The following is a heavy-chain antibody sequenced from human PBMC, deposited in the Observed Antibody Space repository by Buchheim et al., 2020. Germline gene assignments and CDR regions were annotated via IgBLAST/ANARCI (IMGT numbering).Heavy chain of an antibody. CDR1: GGSISSSSYY. V-gene: IGHV4-39*07. J-gene: IGHJ4*02. CDR3: AREPGVDYDIVTGYYKREDYFDY. D-gene: IGHD3-9*01. Sequence: QLQLQESGPGLVKPSETLSLTCTVSGGSISSSSYYWGWIRQPPGKGLECIGSIYYSGSTYYNPSLKSRVTISVDTSKNQFSRKLSSVTAADTAVYYCAREPGVDYDIVTGYYKREDYFDYWGQGTL. CDR2: IYYSGST.